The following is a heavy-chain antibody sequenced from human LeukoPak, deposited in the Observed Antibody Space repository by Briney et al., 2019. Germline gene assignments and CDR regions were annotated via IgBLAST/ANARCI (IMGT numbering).Heavy chain of an antibody. J-gene: IGHJ4*02. CDR1: GGSFRGYY. CDR2: INHSGST. V-gene: IGHV4-34*01. CDR3: ARAQLLWSTGGVSDY. D-gene: IGHD3-10*01. Sequence: PSETLSLTCAVYGGSFRGYYWSWIRQPPGKGLEWIGEINHSGSTNYNPSLKSRVTISVDTSKNQFSLKLSSVTAADTAVYYCARAQLLWSTGGVSDYWGQGTLVTVSS.